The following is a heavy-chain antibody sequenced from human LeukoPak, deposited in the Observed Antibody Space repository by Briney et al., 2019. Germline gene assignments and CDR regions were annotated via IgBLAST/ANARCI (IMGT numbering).Heavy chain of an antibody. CDR3: ARRGEWELNY. V-gene: IGHV3-20*04. D-gene: IGHD1-26*01. CDR2: INWNGGST. J-gene: IGHJ4*02. CDR1: GFTFDDYG. Sequence: PGGSLRLSCAASGFTFDDYGMSWVRQAPGKVLEWVSGINWNGGSTGYADSVKGRFTISRDNAKNSLYMQMNGLRAEDTALYYCARRGEWELNYWGQGTLVTVSS.